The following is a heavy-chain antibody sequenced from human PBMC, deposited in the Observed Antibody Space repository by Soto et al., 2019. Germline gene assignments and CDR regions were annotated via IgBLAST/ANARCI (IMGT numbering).Heavy chain of an antibody. CDR1: VVSIISGRYS. CDR3: ARGPLFY. Sequence: SETLSLTCAGSVVSIISGRYSWSWIRQHPGKGLEWIGYIYHSGSTYYNPSLKSRVTISVDRSKNQFSLKLSSVTAADTAVYYSARGPLFYWGLVTLVTVS. V-gene: IGHV4-30-2*01. J-gene: IGHJ4*02. CDR2: IYHSGST.